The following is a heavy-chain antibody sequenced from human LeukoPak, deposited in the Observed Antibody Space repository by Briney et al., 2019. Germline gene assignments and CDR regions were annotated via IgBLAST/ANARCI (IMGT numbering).Heavy chain of an antibody. V-gene: IGHV1-2*02. CDR2: INPNSGGT. D-gene: IGHD2-2*01. CDR3: AREDIVVVPAADFDP. J-gene: IGHJ5*02. Sequence: ASVKVSCKASGYTFTGYYMHWVRQAPGQGLEWMGWINPNSGGTNYAQKFQGRVTMTRDTSISTDYMELSRLRSDDTAVYYYAREDIVVVPAADFDPWGQGTLVTVSS. CDR1: GYTFTGYY.